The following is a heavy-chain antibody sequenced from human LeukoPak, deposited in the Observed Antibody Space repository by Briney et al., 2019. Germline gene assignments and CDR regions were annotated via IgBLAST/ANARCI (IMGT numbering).Heavy chain of an antibody. J-gene: IGHJ5*02. CDR3: ARVAGWHWFDP. D-gene: IGHD6-19*01. CDR2: IRPSGDNT. Sequence: GGSLRLSCAASGFTFSSYDMTWVRQAPGRGLEWVSSIRPSGDNTYYGDSVKGRSTISRDNSKNTVYLQMNNMRVDDTAVYHCARVAGWHWFDPWGQGTLVTVSS. V-gene: IGHV3-23*01. CDR1: GFTFSSYD.